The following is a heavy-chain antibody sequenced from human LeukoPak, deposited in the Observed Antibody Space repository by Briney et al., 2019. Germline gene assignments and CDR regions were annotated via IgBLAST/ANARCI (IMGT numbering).Heavy chain of an antibody. CDR3: ALISRAAAVFAECFQH. D-gene: IGHD6-13*01. CDR2: IYWDDEK. CDR1: GFSLSTSGVG. J-gene: IGHJ1*01. V-gene: IGHV2-5*02. Sequence: SGPTLVKPTQTLTLTCTFSGFSLSTSGVGVGWIRQSPGKALEWLALIYWDDEKRYSPSLRSRLTITKDTSKNQVVLTMTNMDPVDTATYYCALISRAAAVFAECFQHWGQGTLVTVSS.